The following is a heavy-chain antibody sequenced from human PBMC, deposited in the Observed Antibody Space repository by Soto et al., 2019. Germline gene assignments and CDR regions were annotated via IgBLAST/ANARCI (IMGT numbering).Heavy chain of an antibody. D-gene: IGHD4-17*01. J-gene: IGHJ3*02. V-gene: IGHV3-7*01. CDR1: GFTFSSYW. Sequence: EVQLVESGGGLVQPGGSLRLSCAASGFTFSSYWMSWVRQAPGKGLEWLANIKQDGSEKSYVDSVKGRFTISRDNAKNSLYLQMNSLRAEDTAVYYCARYFMTTVTYRMECAVDIWGQGTMVTVSS. CDR3: ARYFMTTVTYRMECAVDI. CDR2: IKQDGSEK.